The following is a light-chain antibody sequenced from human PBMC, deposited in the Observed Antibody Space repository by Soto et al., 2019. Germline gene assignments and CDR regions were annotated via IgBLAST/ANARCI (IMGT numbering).Light chain of an antibody. J-gene: IGKJ1*01. CDR3: QQYNVYSLT. CDR1: QSISSW. CDR2: KAS. Sequence: DIQVAQSPSTLSASVGDRVTITCRASQSISSWLAWYQHKPGKAPKLLIYKASSLDTGVPSRFSGSGSGTEFPLTISSLQPDDFATYYCQQYNVYSLTFGQGTKVDIK. V-gene: IGKV1-5*03.